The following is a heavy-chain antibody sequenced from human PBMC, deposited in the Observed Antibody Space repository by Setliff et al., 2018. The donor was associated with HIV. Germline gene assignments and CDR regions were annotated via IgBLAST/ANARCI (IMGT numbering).Heavy chain of an antibody. CDR3: ASAEPPIYSSGWRGVGYFDY. V-gene: IGHV4-39*01. CDR2: IHNSGST. Sequence: PSETLSLTCTVSGGSISSSTYYWGWIRQPPGKGLEWIGSIHNSGSTYYNPALKSRVTISVDTSKNHFSLRLSSVTAADTAVYYCASAEPPIYSSGWRGVGYFDYWGQGTLVTVSS. J-gene: IGHJ4*02. CDR1: GGSISSSTYY. D-gene: IGHD6-19*01.